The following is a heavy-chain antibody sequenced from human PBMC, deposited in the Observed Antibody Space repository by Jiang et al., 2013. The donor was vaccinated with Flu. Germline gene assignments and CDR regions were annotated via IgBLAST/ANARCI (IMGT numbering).Heavy chain of an antibody. CDR3: ARDQGLGAYYGSGSSHEY. D-gene: IGHD3-10*01. CDR1: GYTFTSYY. CDR2: INPSGGST. Sequence: SGAEVKKPGASVKVSCKASGYTFTSYYMHWVRQAPGQGLEWMGIINPSGGSTSYAQKFQGRVTMTRDTSTSTVYMELSSLRSEDTAVYYCARDQGLGAYYGSGSSHEYWGQGTLVTVSS. V-gene: IGHV1-46*03. J-gene: IGHJ4*02.